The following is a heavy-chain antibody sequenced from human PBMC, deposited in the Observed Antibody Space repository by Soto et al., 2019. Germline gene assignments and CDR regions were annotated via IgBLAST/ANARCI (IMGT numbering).Heavy chain of an antibody. Sequence: GGSLRLSCAASGFTFSSYSMNWVRQAPGKGLEWVSSISSSSSYIYYADSVKGRFTISRDNAKNSLYLQMNSLRAEDTAVYYCARERGTYCSSTSCYDGMDVWGQGTTVTVSS. CDR2: ISSSSSYI. V-gene: IGHV3-21*01. D-gene: IGHD2-2*01. CDR3: ARERGTYCSSTSCYDGMDV. J-gene: IGHJ6*02. CDR1: GFTFSSYS.